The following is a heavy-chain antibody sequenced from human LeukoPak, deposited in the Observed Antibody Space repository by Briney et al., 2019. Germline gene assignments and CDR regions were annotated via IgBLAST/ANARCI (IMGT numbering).Heavy chain of an antibody. V-gene: IGHV1-69*05. CDR1: GGTFSSYA. J-gene: IGHJ4*02. D-gene: IGHD3-10*01. CDR3: ASSGELLPPDY. CDR2: IIPIFGTA. Sequence: ASVKVSCKASGGTFSSYAISWVRQAPGQGLEWMGRIIPIFGTANYAQKFQGRVTITTDESTSTAYMELSSLRSEDTAVYYCASSGELLPPDYWGQGTLVTVSS.